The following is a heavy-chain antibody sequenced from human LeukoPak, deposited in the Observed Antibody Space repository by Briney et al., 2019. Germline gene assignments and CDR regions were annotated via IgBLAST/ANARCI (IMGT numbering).Heavy chain of an antibody. V-gene: IGHV1-69*05. Sequence: SVKVSCKASGGTFSSYAISWVRQAPGQGLEWMGGIIPIFGTANYAQKFQGRVTITTDESTSTAYMELSSLRFEDTAVYYCARDKADYGGNSERGAHSRNYYYYYMDVWGKGTTVTVSS. CDR3: ARDKADYGGNSERGAHSRNYYYYYMDV. CDR1: GGTFSSYA. CDR2: IIPIFGTA. J-gene: IGHJ6*03. D-gene: IGHD4-23*01.